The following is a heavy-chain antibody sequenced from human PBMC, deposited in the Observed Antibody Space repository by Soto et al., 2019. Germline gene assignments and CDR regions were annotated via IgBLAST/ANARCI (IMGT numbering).Heavy chain of an antibody. J-gene: IGHJ3*01. D-gene: IGHD4-17*01. CDR1: GFTFDDYA. V-gene: IGHV3-9*01. CDR3: AKDPYGDYDSVAFDV. Sequence: GGSLRLSCATSGFTFDDYAMHWVRQAPGKGLEWVSGISWNSTIIDYADSVKGRFTISRDNAKNSLYLQMNSLRAEDTALYYCAKDPYGDYDSVAFDVWGQGTMVTVSS. CDR2: ISWNSTII.